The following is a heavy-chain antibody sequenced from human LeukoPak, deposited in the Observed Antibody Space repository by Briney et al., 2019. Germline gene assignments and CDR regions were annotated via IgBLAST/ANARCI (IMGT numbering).Heavy chain of an antibody. CDR2: MSHSGST. J-gene: IGHJ4*02. CDR1: GGYISSYY. CDR3: ARGRTSFDY. Sequence: SETLSLTCTVSGGYISSYYWSWIRQPPGKGLEWIGYMSHSGSTNYSPSLKSRVTISLDTSKNQFSLKLTSVTAADTAVYYCARGRTSFDYWAREPWSPSPQ. V-gene: IGHV4-59*01. D-gene: IGHD4/OR15-4a*01.